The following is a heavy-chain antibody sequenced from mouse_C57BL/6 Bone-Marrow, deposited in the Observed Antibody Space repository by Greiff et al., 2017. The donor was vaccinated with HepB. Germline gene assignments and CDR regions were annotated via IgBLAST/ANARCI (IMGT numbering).Heavy chain of an antibody. CDR1: GFSFTSYA. J-gene: IGHJ3*01. D-gene: IGHD3-3*01. Sequence: QVQLQQSGPGLVAPSQRLSITCTVSGFSFTSYAISWVRQPPGKGLEWLGVIWTGGGTNYNSALKSRLSISKDNSKSQVFLKMNSLQTDDTARYYCARNWGIGDVWFAYWGQGTLVTVSA. CDR2: IWTGGGT. CDR3: ARNWGIGDVWFAY. V-gene: IGHV2-9-1*01.